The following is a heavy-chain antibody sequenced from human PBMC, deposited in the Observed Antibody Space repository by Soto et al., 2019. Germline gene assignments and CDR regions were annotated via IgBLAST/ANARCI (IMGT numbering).Heavy chain of an antibody. Sequence: QLQLQESGPGLVKPSETLTLTCTVSGGSISISSYYWGWIRQPPGKGLEWIGSIYYSGNTHYNSLLRSRVTISVATSKNQFALKLSSVTAADTAVYYCARRWEGGYGMDVWGQGTPVTVSS. CDR3: ARRWEGGYGMDV. CDR2: IYYSGNT. V-gene: IGHV4-39*01. CDR1: GGSISISSYY. D-gene: IGHD1-26*01. J-gene: IGHJ6*02.